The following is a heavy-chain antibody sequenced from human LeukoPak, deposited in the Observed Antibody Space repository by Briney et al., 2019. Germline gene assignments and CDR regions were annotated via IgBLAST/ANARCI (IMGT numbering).Heavy chain of an antibody. V-gene: IGHV5-51*01. CDR2: MYPGDSDS. Sequence: GQSLKISCEGSGYNFTSYWIGWVRQMPGKGPEWMGIMYPGDSDSRYSPSFQGQVTISADKSITTAYLQWSSLKASDTAMYYCARAYYGSSGFDYWGQGTLVTVSS. J-gene: IGHJ4*02. D-gene: IGHD3-10*01. CDR1: GYNFTSYW. CDR3: ARAYYGSSGFDY.